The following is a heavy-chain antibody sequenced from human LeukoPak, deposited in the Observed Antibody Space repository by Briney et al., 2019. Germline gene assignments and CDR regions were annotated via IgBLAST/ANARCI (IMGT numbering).Heavy chain of an antibody. CDR2: IYYSGST. V-gene: IGHV4-39*01. D-gene: IGHD2-2*01. CDR3: ARLYIVVVPAGYFQH. J-gene: IGHJ1*01. CDR1: GGSISSSSYY. Sequence: PSETLSLTCTVSGGSISSSSYYWGWIRQPPGKGLEWIGSIYYSGSTYYNPSLKSRVTISVDTSKNQFSLKLSSVTAADTAVYYCARLYIVVVPAGYFQHWGQGTLVTVSS.